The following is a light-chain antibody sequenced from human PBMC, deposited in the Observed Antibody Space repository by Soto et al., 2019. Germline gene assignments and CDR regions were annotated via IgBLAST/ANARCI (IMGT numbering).Light chain of an antibody. CDR3: AVWDDGLNGYV. Sequence: QSLLTQPPSASGTPGQRFTISCSGRISNVGTNLVNWYQQLPGTAPKLLIYAHIQRPSVVPDRFSGSTSGTSASLAISGLQSEDEADYYCAVWDDGLNGYVFGTGTKVTVL. J-gene: IGLJ1*01. V-gene: IGLV1-44*01. CDR1: ISNVGTNL. CDR2: AHI.